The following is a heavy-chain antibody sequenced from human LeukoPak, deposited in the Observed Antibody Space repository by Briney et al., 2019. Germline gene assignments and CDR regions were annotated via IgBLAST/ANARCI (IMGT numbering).Heavy chain of an antibody. Sequence: GRSLRLSCAASGFTFSSYAMSWVRQAPGKGLEWVSAISGSGGSTYYADSVKGRFTISRDNSKNTLYLQMNSLRAEDTAVYYCAKRQISDCTNGVCYIDYWGQGTLVTVSS. V-gene: IGHV3-23*01. CDR1: GFTFSSYA. J-gene: IGHJ4*02. CDR3: AKRQISDCTNGVCYIDY. CDR2: ISGSGGST. D-gene: IGHD2-8*01.